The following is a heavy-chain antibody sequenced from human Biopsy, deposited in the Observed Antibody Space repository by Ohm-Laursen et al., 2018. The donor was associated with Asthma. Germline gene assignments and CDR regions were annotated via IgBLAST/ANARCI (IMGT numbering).Heavy chain of an antibody. D-gene: IGHD3-3*01. CDR2: ISSSSSTI. CDR1: AFTFSTYW. V-gene: IGHV3-48*02. J-gene: IGHJ6*02. Sequence: SLRLSCTASAFTFSTYWMTWVRQAPGKGLEWVSYISSSSSTIYYADSVKGRFTISRDNAKNSLYLQMNSLRDEDTAVYYCARMITIFGVVSRGMDVWGQGTTVTVSS. CDR3: ARMITIFGVVSRGMDV.